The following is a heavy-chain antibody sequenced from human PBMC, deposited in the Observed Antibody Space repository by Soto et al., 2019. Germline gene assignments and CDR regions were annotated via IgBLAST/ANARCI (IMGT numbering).Heavy chain of an antibody. Sequence: QVQLVQSGAEVKKPGASVKVSCKASGYTFTSYGISWVRQAPGQGLEWMGWISAYNGNTNYAQKLQGRVTMTTDTSTSTDYMELRSLRSDDTAVYYCARVRDITMIVVVITEFDYWGQGTPVTVSS. CDR2: ISAYNGNT. D-gene: IGHD3-22*01. CDR3: ARVRDITMIVVVITEFDY. J-gene: IGHJ4*02. CDR1: GYTFTSYG. V-gene: IGHV1-18*01.